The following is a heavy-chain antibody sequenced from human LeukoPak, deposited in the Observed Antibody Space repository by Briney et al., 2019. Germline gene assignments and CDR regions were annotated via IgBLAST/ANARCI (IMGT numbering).Heavy chain of an antibody. CDR1: GYTFTSYD. CDR2: MNPNSGNT. J-gene: IGHJ5*02. V-gene: IGHV1-8*01. CDR3: ARRDDFWSGYVWFDP. D-gene: IGHD3-3*01. Sequence: RASVKASCKASGYTFTSYDINWVRQATGQGLEWMGWMNPNSGNTGYAQKFQGRVTMTRNTSISTAYMELSSLRSEDTAVYYCARRDDFWSGYVWFDPWGQGTLVTVSS.